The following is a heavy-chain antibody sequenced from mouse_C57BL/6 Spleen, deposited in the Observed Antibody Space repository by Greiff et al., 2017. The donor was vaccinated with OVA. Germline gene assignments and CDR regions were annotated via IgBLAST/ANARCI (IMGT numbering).Heavy chain of an antibody. Sequence: QVQLQQSGPGLVQPSQRLSITCTVSGFSLTSYGVHWVRQSPGKGLEWLGVIWSGGSTDYNAAFISRLSISKDNSKSQVFFKMNSLQADDTAIYYGARNPQGFTTVVATVYYAMDYWGQGTSVTVSS. D-gene: IGHD1-1*01. J-gene: IGHJ4*01. CDR2: IWSGGST. CDR3: ARNPQGFTTVVATVYYAMDY. CDR1: GFSLTSYG. V-gene: IGHV2-2*01.